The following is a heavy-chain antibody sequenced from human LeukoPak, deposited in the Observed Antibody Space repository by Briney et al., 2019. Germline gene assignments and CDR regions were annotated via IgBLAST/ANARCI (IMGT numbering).Heavy chain of an antibody. Sequence: SETLSLTCTVSGYSLSSGYYWGWIRQPPGKGLEWIGSVDHSGGTYYNPSLRSRVSISVDTSKNQFSLKLSSVTAADTAVYSCAGFTFFRGVITFDYGGQGTLVTVSS. CDR1: GYSLSSGYY. D-gene: IGHD3-10*01. CDR2: VDHSGGT. V-gene: IGHV4-38-2*02. J-gene: IGHJ4*02. CDR3: AGFTFFRGVITFDY.